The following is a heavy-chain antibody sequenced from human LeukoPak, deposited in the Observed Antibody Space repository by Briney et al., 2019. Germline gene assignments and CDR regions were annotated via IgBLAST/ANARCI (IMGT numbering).Heavy chain of an antibody. CDR3: ATVQLERLSHAFDI. Sequence: SETLSLTCTVSGGSISSYYWSWIRQPPGKGLEWIGYIYYSGSTNYNPSLKSRVTISVDTSKNQFSLKLSSVTAADTAVYYCATVQLERLSHAFDIWGQGTMVTVSS. CDR1: GGSISSYY. V-gene: IGHV4-59*12. CDR2: IYYSGST. J-gene: IGHJ3*02. D-gene: IGHD1-1*01.